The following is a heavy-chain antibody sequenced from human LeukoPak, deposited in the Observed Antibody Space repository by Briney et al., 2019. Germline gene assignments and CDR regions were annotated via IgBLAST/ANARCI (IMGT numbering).Heavy chain of an antibody. CDR3: AHSVYYGSGSYPNWFDP. V-gene: IGHV2-5*01. J-gene: IGHJ5*02. CDR2: IYWNDDK. CDR1: GFSLGTSGVG. D-gene: IGHD3-10*01. Sequence: SGPTLVNPTQTLTLTCTLSGFSLGTSGVGVGWIRQPPGKALEWLALIYWNDDKRYSPSLKSRLTITKDTSNNQVVLTMTNMDPVDTATYYCAHSVYYGSGSYPNWFDPWGQGTLVTVSS.